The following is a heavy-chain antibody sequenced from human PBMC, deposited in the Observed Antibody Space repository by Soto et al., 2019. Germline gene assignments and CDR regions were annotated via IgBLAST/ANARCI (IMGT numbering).Heavy chain of an antibody. V-gene: IGHV3-30*13. CDR1: GFNFNTYF. CDR2: IFPNGRDK. J-gene: IGHJ4*02. Sequence: QVQLVQSGGGVVQPGRSLRLSCAASGFNFNTYFMHWVRQAPGKGLEWVAMIFPNGRDKEYADSVQGRFTISRDNSNRRMYLQMDSLRPEDTAVYYCARDDHHGSNCDLAYWGQGALVTVSS. CDR3: ARDDHHGSNCDLAY. D-gene: IGHD1-26*01.